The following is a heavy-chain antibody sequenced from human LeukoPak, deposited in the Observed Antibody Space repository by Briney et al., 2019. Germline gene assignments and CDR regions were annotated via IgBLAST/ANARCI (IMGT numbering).Heavy chain of an antibody. CDR2: IYSGGST. Sequence: GGSLRLSCAASGFTVSSNYMSWVRQAPRKGLEWVSVIYSGGSTYYADSVKGRFTISRDNSKNTLYLQMNSLRAEDTAVYYCAREGYSSGWYYFDYWGQGTLVTVSS. CDR3: AREGYSSGWYYFDY. D-gene: IGHD6-19*01. J-gene: IGHJ4*02. CDR1: GFTVSSNY. V-gene: IGHV3-53*01.